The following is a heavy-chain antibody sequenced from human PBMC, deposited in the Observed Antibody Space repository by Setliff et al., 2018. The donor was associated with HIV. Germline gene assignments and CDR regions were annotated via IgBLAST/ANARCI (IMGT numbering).Heavy chain of an antibody. CDR1: GYTFTTYG. V-gene: IGHV1-18*01. CDR2: ISPYNGHT. D-gene: IGHD6-19*01. Sequence: ASVKVSCKASGYTFTTYGISWVRQAPGHGLEWMGWISPYNGHTKSAQTFQGRVTMTIDTSTNSAYMELRSLRSDDTAVYFCARLGSGWSDSYYYAMDVWGQGTTVTVSS. J-gene: IGHJ6*02. CDR3: ARLGSGWSDSYYYAMDV.